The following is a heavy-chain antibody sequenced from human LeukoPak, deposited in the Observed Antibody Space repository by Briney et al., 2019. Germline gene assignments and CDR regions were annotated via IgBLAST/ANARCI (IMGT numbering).Heavy chain of an antibody. CDR1: GFTFDDYV. CDR2: ISWNSGSI. D-gene: IGHD4-17*01. CDR3: TTADYGDYFFDY. V-gene: IGHV3-9*01. Sequence: PGRSLRLSCAASGFTFDDYVMHWVRQAPGKGLEWVSGISWNSGSIGYADSVKGRFTISRDNAKNSLYLQMNSLRAEDTALYYCTTADYGDYFFDYWGQGTLVTVFS. J-gene: IGHJ4*02.